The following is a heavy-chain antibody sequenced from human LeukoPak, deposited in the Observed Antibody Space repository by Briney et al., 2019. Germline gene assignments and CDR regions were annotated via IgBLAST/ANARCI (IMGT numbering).Heavy chain of an antibody. J-gene: IGHJ4*02. CDR3: AQLYSLDY. CDR2: ISGSGGDT. CDR1: GFTFTNYA. Sequence: AGGSLRLSCAASGFTFTNYAMSWVRQAPGKGLEWVSGISGSGGDTYYADSVKGRFTISRDNSKNTLYLQMNSLRADDTAVYYCAQLYSLDYWGQGTLVTVSS. D-gene: IGHD2-15*01. V-gene: IGHV3-23*01.